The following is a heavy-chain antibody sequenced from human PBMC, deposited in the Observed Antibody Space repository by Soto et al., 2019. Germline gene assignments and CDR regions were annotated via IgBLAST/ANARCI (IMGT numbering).Heavy chain of an antibody. V-gene: IGHV1-8*01. CDR2: VTPSNGDA. CDR3: ARAPRPAAIAVLDH. J-gene: IGHJ4*02. D-gene: IGHD2-2*01. CDR1: GYSFTSYN. Sequence: QVQLEQSGTEVKEPGASVKVSCKASGYSFTSYNINWVRQTTGQGLEWMGWVTPSNGDAGLAQRFQGRVTMSSDTSITTAFVEVSSLAPEDAAIYFCARAPRPAAIAVLDHWGQGTLVSVSS.